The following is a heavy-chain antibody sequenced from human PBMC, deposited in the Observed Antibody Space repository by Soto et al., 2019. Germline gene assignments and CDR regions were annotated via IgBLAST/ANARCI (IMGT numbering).Heavy chain of an antibody. D-gene: IGHD6-19*01. Sequence: KPSETLSLTCTVSGGSISSYYWSWIRQPPGKGLEWIGYIYYSGSTNYNPSLKSRVTISVDTSKNQFSLKLSSVTAADTAVYYCARDTGIAVAGIGMDVWGQGTTVTAP. CDR2: IYYSGST. CDR1: GGSISSYY. V-gene: IGHV4-59*01. J-gene: IGHJ6*02. CDR3: ARDTGIAVAGIGMDV.